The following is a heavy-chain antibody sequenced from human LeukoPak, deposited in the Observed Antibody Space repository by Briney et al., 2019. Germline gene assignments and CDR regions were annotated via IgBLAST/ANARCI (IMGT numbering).Heavy chain of an antibody. D-gene: IGHD3-10*01. Sequence: SETLSLTCTVSGGSMSGFFWTWIRQPPGRELEWIGFIYYSGSSTKYNPSLKSRVTISVDTSKSQFSLNLNSATAADTAVYYCARTSRHFYGSGTNLTPWPAGMDVWGQGTTVTVSS. V-gene: IGHV4-59*01. CDR2: IYYSGSST. J-gene: IGHJ6*02. CDR3: ARTSRHFYGSGTNLTPWPAGMDV. CDR1: GGSMSGFF.